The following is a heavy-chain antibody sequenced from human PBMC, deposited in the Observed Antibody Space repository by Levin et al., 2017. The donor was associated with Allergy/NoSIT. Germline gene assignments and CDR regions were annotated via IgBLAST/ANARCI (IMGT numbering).Heavy chain of an antibody. V-gene: IGHV4-31*03. D-gene: IGHD3-22*01. Sequence: KPSETLSLTCTVSGGSISSGGYYWSWIRQHPGKGPEWIGYIYYSGSTYYNPSLKSRVTISVDTSKNQFSQKLSSVTAADTAVYYCARGYYDSSGYELFDYWGQGTLVTVSS. CDR3: ARGYYDSSGYELFDY. CDR2: IYYSGST. CDR1: GGSISSGGYY. J-gene: IGHJ4*02.